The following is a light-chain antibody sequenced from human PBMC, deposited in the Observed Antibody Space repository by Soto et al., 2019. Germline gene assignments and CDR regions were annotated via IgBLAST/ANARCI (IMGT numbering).Light chain of an antibody. Sequence: EVVLTQSPASLSVFPGERVIVSCRASQSVTTNLAWYLHKSGQAPTLLIYGASTRAGGVSDRFSGGGSGAEFKLTISSLQSGDSAISYCQQYEKWPFTFGQGTSLEIK. CDR1: QSVTTN. CDR2: GAS. J-gene: IGKJ2*01. CDR3: QQYEKWPFT. V-gene: IGKV3-15*01.